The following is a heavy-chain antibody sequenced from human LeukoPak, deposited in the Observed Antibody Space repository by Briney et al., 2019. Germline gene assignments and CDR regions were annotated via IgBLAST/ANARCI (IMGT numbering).Heavy chain of an antibody. V-gene: IGHV4-34*01. J-gene: IGHJ4*02. CDR3: ARGRDY. Sequence: PSETLSLTCAVYGGSFSGYYWSWIRQPPGKGLEWIGEINHSGSTNYNPSLKSRVTISVDTSKNQFSLELSSVTAADTAVYYCARGRDYWGQGTLVTVSS. CDR2: INHSGST. CDR1: GGSFSGYY.